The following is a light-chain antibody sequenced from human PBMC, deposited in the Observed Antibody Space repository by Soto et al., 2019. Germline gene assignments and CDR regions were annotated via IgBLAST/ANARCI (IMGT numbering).Light chain of an antibody. Sequence: EIVMTQSPATLSVSPGERAILSCRASQSVSSNLAWYQQTSGQAPRLLIYDASTRATGTPARFSASGSGTDFTLTISSLQSEDVEVYYCQQFHRWALSFGGGTKVEIK. CDR1: QSVSSN. CDR2: DAS. J-gene: IGKJ4*01. CDR3: QQFHRWALS. V-gene: IGKV3-15*01.